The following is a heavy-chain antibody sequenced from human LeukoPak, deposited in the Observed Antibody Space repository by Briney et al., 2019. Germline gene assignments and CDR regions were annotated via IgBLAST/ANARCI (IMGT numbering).Heavy chain of an antibody. J-gene: IGHJ4*02. CDR3: ARHETYCGGDCYSVY. V-gene: IGHV3-23*01. Sequence: GGSLRLSCAASGFTFSSYAMSWVRQAPGKGLEWVPAISGSGGSTYYADSVKGRFTISRDNSKNTLYLQMNSLRAEDTAVYYCARHETYCGGDCYSVYWGQGTLVTVSS. CDR1: GFTFSSYA. D-gene: IGHD2-21*01. CDR2: ISGSGGST.